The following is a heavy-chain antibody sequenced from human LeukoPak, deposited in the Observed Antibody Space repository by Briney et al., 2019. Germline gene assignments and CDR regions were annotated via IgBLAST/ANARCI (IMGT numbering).Heavy chain of an antibody. J-gene: IGHJ4*02. D-gene: IGHD6-19*01. CDR2: ISAYNGNT. Sequence: ASVKVSCKASGYTFTSYGISWVRQAPGQGLEWMGWISAYNGNTNYAQKLQGRVTMTTDTSTSTAYMELRSLRSDDTAVYYCARDGRDSSGWYFLDQGLDYWGQGTLVTVSS. V-gene: IGHV1-18*01. CDR3: ARDGRDSSGWYFLDQGLDY. CDR1: GYTFTSYG.